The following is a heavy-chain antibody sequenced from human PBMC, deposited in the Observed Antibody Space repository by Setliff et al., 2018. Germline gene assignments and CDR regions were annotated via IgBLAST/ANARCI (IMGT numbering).Heavy chain of an antibody. Sequence: SETLSLTCAVSGFSISSGYYWGWIRQPPGKGLEWIVNIHHSGKAYYNPSLKSRFTISVDTSKNHVSLKLSSVTAADTAVYYCARAHTWSLPNDNSGYPGWFDPWGQGTLVTVSS. CDR3: ARAHTWSLPNDNSGYPGWFDP. D-gene: IGHD3-22*01. V-gene: IGHV4-38-2*01. J-gene: IGHJ5*02. CDR2: IHHSGKA. CDR1: GFSISSGYY.